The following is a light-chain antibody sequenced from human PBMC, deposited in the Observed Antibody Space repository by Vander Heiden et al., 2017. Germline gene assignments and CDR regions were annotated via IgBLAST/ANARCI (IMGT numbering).Light chain of an antibody. CDR1: QSVSSY. V-gene: IGKV3-11*01. CDR2: DAS. J-gene: IGKJ4*02. Sequence: EIVLTQSPATLSLSPGERATLSCRASQSVSSYLAWYQQKPGQAPRLLIYDASNSATGIPARFSCSGSGTDFTLTISSLEPEDFAVYYCQQRSNWPPALTFGGGTKVEIK. CDR3: QQRSNWPPALT.